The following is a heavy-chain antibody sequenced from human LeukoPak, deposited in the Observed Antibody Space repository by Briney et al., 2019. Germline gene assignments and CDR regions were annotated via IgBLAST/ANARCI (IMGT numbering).Heavy chain of an antibody. CDR1: GFTFSSYA. J-gene: IGHJ4*02. CDR2: ISYDGSNK. Sequence: HPGGSLRLSCAASGFTFSSYAMHWVRQAPGKGLEWVAVISYDGSNKYYADSVKGRFTISRDNSKNTLYLQMNSLRAEDTAVYYCAREKAPGIEDYWGQGTLVTVSS. CDR3: AREKAPGIEDY. V-gene: IGHV3-30-3*01. D-gene: IGHD6-13*01.